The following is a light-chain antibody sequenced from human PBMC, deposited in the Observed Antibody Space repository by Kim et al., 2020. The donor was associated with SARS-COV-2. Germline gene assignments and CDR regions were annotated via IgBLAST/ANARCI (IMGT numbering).Light chain of an antibody. CDR3: NSWDSSGNLWV. V-gene: IGLV3-19*02. CDR1: SLRSYY. Sequence: SSELTQDPAVSVALGQTVRITCQGDSLRSYYASWYQQKPGQAPVRVIYGKNNRPSGIPDRFSGSSSGNTASLTITGAQAEDEADYYCNSWDSSGNLWVFGGATKLTVL. CDR2: GKN. J-gene: IGLJ3*02.